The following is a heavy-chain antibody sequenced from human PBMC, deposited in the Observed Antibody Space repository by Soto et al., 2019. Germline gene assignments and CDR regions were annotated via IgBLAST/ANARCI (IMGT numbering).Heavy chain of an antibody. CDR1: GCSLSSYY. Sequence: PSETLSLPCAVSGCSLSSYYWTWIRQSPGKGLEWIGYVYFSGNTNYNPSLKSRVTISIDTSKNQFSLRLASVTAADTAFYYCGSVRPSGYVLSWGQGTLVTVSS. CDR2: VYFSGNT. J-gene: IGHJ5*02. V-gene: IGHV4-59*01. CDR3: GSVRPSGYVLS. D-gene: IGHD6-25*01.